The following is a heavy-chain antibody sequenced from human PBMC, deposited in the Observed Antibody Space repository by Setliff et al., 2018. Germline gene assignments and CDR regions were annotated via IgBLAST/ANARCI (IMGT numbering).Heavy chain of an antibody. CDR1: GYTFTDYA. CDR3: ARVTPGPPYGPLGY. V-gene: IGHV1-3*01. J-gene: IGHJ4*02. CDR2: INPANGNT. Sequence: ASVKVSCKASGYTFTDYAMHWVRQAPGQRLEWMGWINPANGNTKYSQKFQGRVTITRDTSASTGYMELSSLRSEDTAVYYCARVTPGPPYGPLGYWGQGTLVTVSS. D-gene: IGHD4-17*01.